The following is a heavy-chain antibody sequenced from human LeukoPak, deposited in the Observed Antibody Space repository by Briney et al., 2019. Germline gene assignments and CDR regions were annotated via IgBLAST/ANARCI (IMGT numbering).Heavy chain of an antibody. Sequence: GASVKVSCKAAGYTFSSYGVTWVRQDPGQRLEGVGWISASNGNTNYAQKLQGRVTMTTDTSTSTAYMELRSLRSDDTAVYYCARYPLYYISNWHYYFVYWGQGTLLTVSS. J-gene: IGHJ4*02. D-gene: IGHD1-7*01. CDR3: ARYPLYYISNWHYYFVY. CDR2: ISASNGNT. V-gene: IGHV1-18*01. CDR1: GYTFSSYG.